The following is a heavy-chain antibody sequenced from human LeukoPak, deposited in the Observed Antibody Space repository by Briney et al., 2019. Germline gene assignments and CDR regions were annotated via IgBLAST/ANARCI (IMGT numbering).Heavy chain of an antibody. CDR1: GFTFSSYA. J-gene: IGHJ4*02. D-gene: IGHD4-23*01. V-gene: IGHV3-30-3*01. CDR2: ISYDGSNK. Sequence: GGSLRLSCAASGFTFSSYAMPWVRQAPGKGLEWVAVISYDGSNKYYADSVKGRFTISRDNSKNTLYLQMNSLRAEDTAVYYCASPDYGGNSGSFDYWGQGTLVTVSS. CDR3: ASPDYGGNSGSFDY.